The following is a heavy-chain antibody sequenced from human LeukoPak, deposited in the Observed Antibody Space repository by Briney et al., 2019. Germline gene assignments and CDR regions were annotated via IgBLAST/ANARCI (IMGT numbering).Heavy chain of an antibody. Sequence: GGSLRLSCAASGFTFSNAWMSWVRQAPGKGLEWVDRIKSKTDGGTTDYAAPVKGRFTISRDDSKNTLYLQMSSLKTEDTAVYYCTTYVPPSGYWGQGTLVTVSS. V-gene: IGHV3-15*01. J-gene: IGHJ4*02. CDR1: GFTFSNAW. CDR2: IKSKTDGGTT. D-gene: IGHD3-10*01. CDR3: TTYVPPSGY.